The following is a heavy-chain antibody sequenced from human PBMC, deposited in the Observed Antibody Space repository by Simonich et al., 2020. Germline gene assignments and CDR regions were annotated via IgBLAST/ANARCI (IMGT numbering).Heavy chain of an antibody. D-gene: IGHD1-7*01. CDR2: INPNSGGT. J-gene: IGHJ5*02. Sequence: QVQLVQSGAEVKKPGASVKVSCKASGYTFTGYYMHWGGQAPGQGLEWMGRINPNSGGTNYAQKFQGRVTSTRDTSISTAYMELSRLRSDDTAVYYCARGTYGFAGTTRPNTENWFDPWGQGTLVTVSS. CDR3: ARGTYGFAGTTRPNTENWFDP. V-gene: IGHV1-2*01. CDR1: GYTFTGYY.